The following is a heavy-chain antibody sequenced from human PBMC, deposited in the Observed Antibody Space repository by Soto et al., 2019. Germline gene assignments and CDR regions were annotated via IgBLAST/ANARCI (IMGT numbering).Heavy chain of an antibody. Sequence: QLQLQESGSGLVKPSQTLSLTCAVSGGSISSGGYSWSWIRPPPGKGLEWIGYIYHSESTYYNPSLKSRVTILVDRSKNQFSLKLSSVTAADTAVYYCARAGGLGAVAADYWGQGTLVTFSS. CDR3: ARAGGLGAVAADY. J-gene: IGHJ4*02. CDR1: GGSISSGGYS. CDR2: IYHSEST. V-gene: IGHV4-30-2*01. D-gene: IGHD6-19*01.